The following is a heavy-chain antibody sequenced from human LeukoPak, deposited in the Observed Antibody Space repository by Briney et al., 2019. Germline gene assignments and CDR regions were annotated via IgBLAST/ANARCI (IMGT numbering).Heavy chain of an antibody. CDR1: GYTFTGYY. V-gene: IGHV1-18*04. CDR3: ARDRYYYYYMDV. CDR2: ISAYNGNT. Sequence: ASVKVSCKASGYTFTGYYVHWVRQAPGQGLEWMGWISAYNGNTNYAQKLQGRVTMTTDTSTSTAYMELRSLRSDDTAVYYCARDRYYYYYMDVWGKGTTVTISS. J-gene: IGHJ6*03.